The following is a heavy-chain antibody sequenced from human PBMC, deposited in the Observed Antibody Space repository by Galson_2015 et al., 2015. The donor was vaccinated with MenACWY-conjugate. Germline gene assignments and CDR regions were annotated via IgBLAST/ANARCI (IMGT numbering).Heavy chain of an antibody. J-gene: IGHJ3*02. CDR3: ARHQEGDYGDYDAFDI. D-gene: IGHD4-17*01. CDR2: SGST. V-gene: IGHV4-59*08. Sequence: SGSTNYNPSLKSRVTISVDTSKNQFSLKLSSVTAADTAVYYCARHQEGDYGDYDAFDIWGQGTMVTVSS.